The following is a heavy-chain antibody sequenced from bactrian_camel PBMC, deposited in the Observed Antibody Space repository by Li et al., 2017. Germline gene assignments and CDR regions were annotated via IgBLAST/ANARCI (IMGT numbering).Heavy chain of an antibody. CDR3: AADLRYSGGYSPTADFGY. J-gene: IGHJ6*01. CDR1: PTTTIDFC. V-gene: IGHV3S42*01. CDR2: LSGDGLSA. Sequence: VQLVESGGGSVQAGQSLLLSCAVSPTTTIDFCMGWFRQAPGKEREGVAVLSGDGLSARYLDSVEGRFTISKDNAKNTLYLQMNSLKPENTAVYYCAADLRYSGGYSPTADFGYWGQGTQVTVS. D-gene: IGHD2*01.